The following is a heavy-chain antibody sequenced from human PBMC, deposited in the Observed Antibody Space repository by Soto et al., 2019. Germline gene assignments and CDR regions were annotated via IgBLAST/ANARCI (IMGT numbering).Heavy chain of an antibody. J-gene: IGHJ6*02. CDR3: ARDKSPQGFYYYYYGMDV. D-gene: IGHD2-21*01. CDR1: GGSISSGDYY. Sequence: PSETLSLTCTVSGGSISSGDYYWSWIRQPPGKGLEWIGYIYYSGSTYYNPSLKSRVTISVDTSKNQFSLKLSSVTAADTAVYYCARDKSPQGFYYYYYGMDVWGQGTTVTVSS. V-gene: IGHV4-30-4*01. CDR2: IYYSGST.